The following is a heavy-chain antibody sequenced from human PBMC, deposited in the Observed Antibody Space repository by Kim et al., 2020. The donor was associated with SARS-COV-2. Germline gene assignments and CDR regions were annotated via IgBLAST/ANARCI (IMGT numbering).Heavy chain of an antibody. Sequence: SETLSLTCTVSDASINSGNYYWSWIRQHPGKGLEWIGYIQDGGSTYYIPSLKSRAIISADTSKSQFSLTLKSMTAADTALYYCARFNPWGATTHFDSWGQGTRVTVSS. D-gene: IGHD5-12*01. V-gene: IGHV4-31*03. CDR1: DASINSGNYY. CDR3: ARFNPWGATTHFDS. CDR2: IQDGGST. J-gene: IGHJ4*02.